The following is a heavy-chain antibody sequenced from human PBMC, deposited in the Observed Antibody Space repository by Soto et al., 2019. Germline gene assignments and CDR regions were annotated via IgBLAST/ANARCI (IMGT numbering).Heavy chain of an antibody. Sequence: PGESLKISCKGSGYSFNSYWIGWVRQMPGKGLEWMGIIYPGDSDTRYSPSFQGQVTISADKSISTAYLQWSSLKASDTAMYYCARNRGYSYGYDYGMDVWGQGTTVTVSS. CDR2: IYPGDSDT. CDR3: ARNRGYSYGYDYGMDV. V-gene: IGHV5-51*01. J-gene: IGHJ6*02. D-gene: IGHD5-18*01. CDR1: GYSFNSYW.